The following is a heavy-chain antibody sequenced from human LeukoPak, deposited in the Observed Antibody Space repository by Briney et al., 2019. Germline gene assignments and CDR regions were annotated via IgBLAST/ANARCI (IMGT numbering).Heavy chain of an antibody. V-gene: IGHV3-21*01. CDR3: ARQVSGYDSGSFYFDY. D-gene: IGHD3-10*01. J-gene: IGHJ4*02. CDR1: GFTFSEYS. Sequence: GGSLRLSCAASGFTFSEYSMNWVRQAPGKGLEWVSFISTSSSHIYYGDSVKGRFTISRDNARNSVSLQMNSLRVEDTAVYYCARQVSGYDSGSFYFDYWGQGMLVTVSS. CDR2: ISTSSSHI.